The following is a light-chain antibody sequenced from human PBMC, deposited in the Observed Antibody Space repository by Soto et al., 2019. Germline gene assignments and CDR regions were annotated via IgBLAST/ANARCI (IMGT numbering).Light chain of an antibody. V-gene: IGKV3-15*01. Sequence: EIVMTQSPATLSVSPGDRVTLSCRASQSLRSNSAWYQQKPGQVPRLLIYGASTRATGIPARFSGSGYGTEFTLTISSLQSEDFVVYYCQQYNNWPLAFGGGTNVEIK. J-gene: IGKJ4*01. CDR2: GAS. CDR3: QQYNNWPLA. CDR1: QSLRSN.